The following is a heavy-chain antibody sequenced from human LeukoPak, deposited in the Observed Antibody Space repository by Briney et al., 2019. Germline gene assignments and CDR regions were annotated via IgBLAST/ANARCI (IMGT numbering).Heavy chain of an antibody. D-gene: IGHD5-24*01. CDR1: GYTFTSYY. J-gene: IGHJ4*02. Sequence: ASVKVSCKASGYTFTSYYIHWVRQAPGQGLEWMGIINPGGGSTSYAQKFQGRVTMTRDTSRSTVYMELRSLRSEDTAVYYCARGGDGYNTIGYWGQGTLVTVSS. CDR3: ARGGDGYNTIGY. CDR2: INPGGGST. V-gene: IGHV1-46*01.